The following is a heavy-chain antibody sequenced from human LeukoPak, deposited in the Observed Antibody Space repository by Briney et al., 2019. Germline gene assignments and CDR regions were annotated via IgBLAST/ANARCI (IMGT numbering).Heavy chain of an antibody. CDR3: VTRSYTSGWPT. D-gene: IGHD6-19*01. J-gene: IGHJ5*02. V-gene: IGHV1-2*02. CDR1: GNTFIGNY. CDR2: INPNSGGA. Sequence: ASVKVSCKASGNTFIGNYIHWVRQARGQGLEWMGWINPNSGGANYAQRFQGRVTMTRDTSVTTAFLDLDRLISDDTAVYYCVTRSYTSGWPTWGQGTLVTVSS.